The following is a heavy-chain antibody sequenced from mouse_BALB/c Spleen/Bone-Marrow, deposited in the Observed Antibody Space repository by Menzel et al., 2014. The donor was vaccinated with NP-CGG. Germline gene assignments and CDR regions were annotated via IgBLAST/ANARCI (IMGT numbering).Heavy chain of an antibody. D-gene: IGHD2-1*01. J-gene: IGHJ2*01. Sequence: VQGVESGAELVRPGSSVKISCKASGYAFSSYWMNWVKQRPGQGLEWIGQIYPGDGDTNYDGKFKGKATLTADKSSSTAYMQLSSLTSEDSAVYFCARQHGNYFDYWGQGTTLTVSP. CDR3: ARQHGNYFDY. V-gene: IGHV1-80*01. CDR1: GYAFSSYW. CDR2: IYPGDGDT.